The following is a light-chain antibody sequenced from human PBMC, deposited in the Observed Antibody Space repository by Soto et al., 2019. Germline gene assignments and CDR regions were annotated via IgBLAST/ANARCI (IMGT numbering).Light chain of an antibody. CDR2: AAS. J-gene: IGKJ1*01. CDR3: QQTYSTPWT. V-gene: IGKV1-39*01. CDR1: QSIRTY. Sequence: DIQMTQSPSSLSASVGDRVTITCRASQSIRTYLNWYQQKPGRAPKLLICAASTLQSGVPSRFSGSGSGTDFTLTISSLQPEDFATYYCQQTYSTPWTFGQGTKVEIK.